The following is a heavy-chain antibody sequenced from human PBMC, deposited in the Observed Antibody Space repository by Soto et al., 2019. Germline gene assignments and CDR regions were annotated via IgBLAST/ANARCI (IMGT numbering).Heavy chain of an antibody. D-gene: IGHD5-18*01. V-gene: IGHV3-23*01. Sequence: EVQLLESGGGSVQPGGSLRLSCAASGFTFSSYAMSWVRQAPGKGLEWVSGISGTGDSTFYADSVKGRFTISRDNSKNTLYLRMDSLRAEDTAVYYCAMGYTYAPFDPWGQGTLITVSS. CDR2: ISGTGDST. CDR1: GFTFSSYA. J-gene: IGHJ5*02. CDR3: AMGYTYAPFDP.